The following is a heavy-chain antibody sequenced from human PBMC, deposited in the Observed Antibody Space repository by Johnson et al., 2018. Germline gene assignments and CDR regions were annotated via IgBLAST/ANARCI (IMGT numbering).Heavy chain of an antibody. V-gene: IGHV3-74*01. J-gene: IGHJ3*02. Sequence: EVQLVETGGGLVQXGGSLRLXCAASGITFSSYWMHWVRQVPGTGLVWVSRINSDGGRTRYADSVKGRFPISRDNAKNTLYLQMNSLRAEDTAVYYCARSYYYDSSGYPDAFDIWGQGTMVTVSS. CDR1: GITFSSYW. CDR2: INSDGGRT. D-gene: IGHD3-22*01. CDR3: ARSYYYDSSGYPDAFDI.